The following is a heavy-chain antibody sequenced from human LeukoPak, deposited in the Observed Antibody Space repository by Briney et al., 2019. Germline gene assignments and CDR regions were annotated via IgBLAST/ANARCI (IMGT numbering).Heavy chain of an antibody. CDR3: AARLFTAMVFFDY. CDR2: INTNTGNP. Sequence: PWASVKVSCKASGYTFTSYAMNWVRQAPGQGLEWMGWINTNTGNPTYAQGFTGRFVFSLDTSVSTAYLQISSLKAEDTAVYYCAARLFTAMVFFDYWGQGTPVTVSS. V-gene: IGHV7-4-1*02. D-gene: IGHD5-18*01. CDR1: GYTFTSYA. J-gene: IGHJ4*02.